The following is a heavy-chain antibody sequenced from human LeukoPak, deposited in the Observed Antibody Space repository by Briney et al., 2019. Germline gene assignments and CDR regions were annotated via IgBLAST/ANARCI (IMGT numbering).Heavy chain of an antibody. CDR2: IYHSGST. CDR3: ARERGYCSSTSCYREGLDH. V-gene: IGHV4-38-2*02. D-gene: IGHD2-2*01. Sequence: SETLSLTCAVSGYSISSGYYWGWIRPPPGKGLEWIGCIYHSGSTYYNPSLKRRVTISVDTSKNQFSLKLSSVTAADTAVYYCARERGYCSSTSCYREGLDHWAQGTLVTVSS. J-gene: IGHJ4*02. CDR1: GYSISSGYY.